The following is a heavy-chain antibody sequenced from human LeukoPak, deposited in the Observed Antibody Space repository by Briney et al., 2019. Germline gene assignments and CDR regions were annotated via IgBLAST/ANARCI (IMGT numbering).Heavy chain of an antibody. D-gene: IGHD3-22*01. CDR3: ARDAGLTYFDY. CDR1: GGSISSYY. CDR2: IYTSGST. V-gene: IGHV4-4*07. Sequence: SETLSLTCTVSGGSISSYYWTWIRQPAGKGLEWIGHIYTSGSTYYNPSLKSRVTMSLDTSKNQFSLKLSSVTAADTAMYYCARDAGLTYFDYWGQGTLVTVSS. J-gene: IGHJ4*02.